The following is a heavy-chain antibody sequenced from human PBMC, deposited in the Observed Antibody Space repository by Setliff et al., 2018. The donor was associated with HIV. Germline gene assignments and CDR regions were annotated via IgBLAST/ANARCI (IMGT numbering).Heavy chain of an antibody. Sequence: ASVKVSCKASGYTFTGYNLHWLRQAPGQGLEWMGVNNPGSGATIYAQRFQGRLTMTRDTSTSTDYMELSSLRSEDTAVYLCAREEGVRGYSYGEAFDIWGQGTLVTVSS. D-gene: IGHD5-18*01. CDR2: NNPGSGAT. J-gene: IGHJ3*02. CDR3: AREEGVRGYSYGEAFDI. CDR1: GYTFTGYN. V-gene: IGHV1-46*01.